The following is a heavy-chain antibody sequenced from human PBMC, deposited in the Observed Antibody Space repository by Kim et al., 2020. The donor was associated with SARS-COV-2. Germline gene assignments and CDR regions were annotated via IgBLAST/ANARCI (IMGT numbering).Heavy chain of an antibody. CDR1: GGSISNSVYY. CDR2: IYYSGTT. V-gene: IGHV4-39*01. J-gene: IGHJ6*02. CDR3: GRLGNAYTQNGMDV. D-gene: IGHD3-16*01. Sequence: SETLSLTCTVSGGSISNSVYYWGWIRQPPGKGLEWIGSIYYSGTTYYNPSLRSRVTISVDTSKNQFSLKLSSVTAPDTAVYYCGRLGNAYTQNGMDVWGQGTTVTVSS.